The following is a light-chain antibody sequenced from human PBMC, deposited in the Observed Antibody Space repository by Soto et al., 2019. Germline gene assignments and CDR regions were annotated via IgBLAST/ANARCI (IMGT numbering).Light chain of an antibody. V-gene: IGLV2-14*01. J-gene: IGLJ2*01. CDR3: ISYTSKSTWV. CDR1: SSDVGGYNY. Sequence: QSVLTQPASVSGSPGQSITISCTGTSSDVGGYNYVSWFQQHPGLVPKLIIYEVSNRPSGVSNRFSGSKSVNTASLTIFGLQSEDEADYYCISYTSKSTWVFGGGTKVTVL. CDR2: EVS.